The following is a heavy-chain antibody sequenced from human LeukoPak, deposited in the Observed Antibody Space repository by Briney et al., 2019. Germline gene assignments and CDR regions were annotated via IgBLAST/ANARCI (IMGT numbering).Heavy chain of an antibody. J-gene: IGHJ3*02. D-gene: IGHD3-22*01. CDR3: ARDHDSSDAFDI. V-gene: IGHV4-31*03. CDR1: GGSISSGGYY. Sequence: PSQTLSLTCTVSGGSISSGGYYWSWIRQHPGKGLEWIGYIYHSGSTDYNPSLKSRVIISVDTSKKQFSLKLSSVTAADTAVYYCARDHDSSDAFDIWGQGTMVTVSS. CDR2: IYHSGST.